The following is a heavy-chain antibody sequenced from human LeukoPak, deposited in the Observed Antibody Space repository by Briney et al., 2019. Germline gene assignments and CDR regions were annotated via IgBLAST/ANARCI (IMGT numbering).Heavy chain of an antibody. Sequence: GGSLRLSCAASGFTFSRLGMQWVRQAPGKGLEWVAVIHNDGTQGQYGDSVKGRFTISKDNSQSTLYLQMSSLRDDDTAVYYCAKEGDEFRGYLDVWGKGTTVTVSS. CDR2: IHNDGTQG. CDR3: AKEGDEFRGYLDV. V-gene: IGHV3-30*02. J-gene: IGHJ6*04. CDR1: GFTFSRLG. D-gene: IGHD3-22*01.